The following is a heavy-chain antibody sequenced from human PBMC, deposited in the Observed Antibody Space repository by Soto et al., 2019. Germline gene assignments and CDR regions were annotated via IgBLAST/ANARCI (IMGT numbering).Heavy chain of an antibody. CDR3: ARTPTSIVVVIFRHFDY. D-gene: IGHD3-22*01. CDR1: GYTFISYA. CDR2: INAGNGNT. J-gene: IGHJ4*02. V-gene: IGHV1-3*01. Sequence: ASVKVSCKASGYTFISYAMHWVRQAPGQRLEWMGWINAGNGNTKYSQKFQGRVTITRDTSASTAYMELSSLRSEDTAVYYCARTPTSIVVVIFRHFDYWGQGTLVTVSS.